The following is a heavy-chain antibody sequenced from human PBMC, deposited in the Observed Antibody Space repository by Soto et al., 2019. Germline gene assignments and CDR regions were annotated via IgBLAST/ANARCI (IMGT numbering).Heavy chain of an antibody. CDR3: IRDLRSGDF. D-gene: IGHD6-19*01. J-gene: IGHJ4*02. CDR2: ISGEGIST. CDR1: GFTFSRYW. Sequence: GGSLRLSCAASGFTFSRYWMHWVRQAPGKGLVWVSRISGEGISTNYADSVKGRFTASRDNAKNTVYLEMSSLRAEDTAVYYCIRDLRSGDFWGQGTLVTVSS. V-gene: IGHV3-74*01.